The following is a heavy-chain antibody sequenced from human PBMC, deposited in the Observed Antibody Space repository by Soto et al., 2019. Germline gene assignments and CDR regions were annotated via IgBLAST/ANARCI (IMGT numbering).Heavy chain of an antibody. J-gene: IGHJ4*02. CDR1: GFTFSSYG. CDR3: ARGKYQLLWGDY. D-gene: IGHD2-2*01. Sequence: ESGGGVVQPGRSLRLSCAASGFTFSSYGVHWVRQAPGKGLEWVAVISYDGNNKYYADSVKGRFTISRDNSKNTLYLQMNSLRAEDTAVYYCARGKYQLLWGDYWGQGTLVTVSS. V-gene: IGHV3-30*03. CDR2: ISYDGNNK.